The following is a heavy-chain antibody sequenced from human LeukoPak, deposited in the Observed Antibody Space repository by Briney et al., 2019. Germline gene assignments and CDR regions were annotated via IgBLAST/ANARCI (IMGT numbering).Heavy chain of an antibody. CDR2: INPNSGGT. CDR3: ARAGDTAMVDFDY. D-gene: IGHD5-18*01. J-gene: IGHJ4*02. CDR1: GYTFTGYY. V-gene: IGHV1-2*02. Sequence: GASVKVSCKASGYTFTGYYMRWVRQAPGQGLEWMGWINPNSGGTNYAQKFQGRVTMTRDTSISTAYMELSRLRSDDTAVYYCARAGDTAMVDFDYWGQGTLVTVSS.